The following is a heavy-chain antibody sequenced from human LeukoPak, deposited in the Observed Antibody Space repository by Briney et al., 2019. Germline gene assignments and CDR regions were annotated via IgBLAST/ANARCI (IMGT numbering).Heavy chain of an antibody. CDR2: IYHSGST. V-gene: IGHV4-38-2*01. D-gene: IGHD3-9*01. J-gene: IGHJ4*02. CDR3: ASSGDILTGTYRGIDY. Sequence: SETLSLTCAVSGYFISSGYYWGWIRQPPGKGLEWIGSIYHSGSTYYNPSLKSRVTISVDTSKKQFSLKLNSVTAADTAVYYCASSGDILTGTYRGIDYWGQGTLVTVSS. CDR1: GYFISSGYY.